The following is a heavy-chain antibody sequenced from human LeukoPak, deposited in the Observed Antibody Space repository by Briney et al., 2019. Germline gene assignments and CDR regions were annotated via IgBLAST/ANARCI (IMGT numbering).Heavy chain of an antibody. J-gene: IGHJ3*02. D-gene: IGHD2-2*02. CDR3: ARRRKSSYSDACDI. Sequence: KPSETLSLTCTVSGGSIISYYWSWIRQPPGKGLEWIGFIYYSGSTNYNPSLKSRATMSVDTSKNQFSLKLSSVTAVDTAVYYCARRRKSSYSDACDIWGQGTMVTVSS. V-gene: IGHV4-59*01. CDR1: GGSIISYY. CDR2: IYYSGST.